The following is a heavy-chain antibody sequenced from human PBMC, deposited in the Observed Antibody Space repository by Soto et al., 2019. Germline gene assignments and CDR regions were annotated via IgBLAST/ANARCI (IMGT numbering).Heavy chain of an antibody. D-gene: IGHD1-26*01. Sequence: VQLVQSGAEVKKPGASVKVSCKASGYTFTSYAMHWVRQAPGQRLEWMGWINASNGNTKYSQKFQGRVTITRDTSASTAYMELSSLRSEDTAVYYCARDLGVGAASDYWGQGTLVTVSS. CDR2: INASNGNT. V-gene: IGHV1-3*01. CDR3: ARDLGVGAASDY. J-gene: IGHJ4*02. CDR1: GYTFTSYA.